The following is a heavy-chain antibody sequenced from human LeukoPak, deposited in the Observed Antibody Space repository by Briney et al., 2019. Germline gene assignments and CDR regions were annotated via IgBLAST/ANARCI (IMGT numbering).Heavy chain of an antibody. J-gene: IGHJ4*02. CDR3: ARHLYDILTGYSLYYFDY. Sequence: SETLSLTCAVYGGSFSGYYWSWIRQPPGKGLEWIGEINHSGSTNYNPSLKSRVTISVDTSKNQFSLKLSSVTAADTAVYYCARHLYDILTGYSLYYFDYWGQGTLVPVSS. D-gene: IGHD3-9*01. V-gene: IGHV4-34*01. CDR2: INHSGST. CDR1: GGSFSGYY.